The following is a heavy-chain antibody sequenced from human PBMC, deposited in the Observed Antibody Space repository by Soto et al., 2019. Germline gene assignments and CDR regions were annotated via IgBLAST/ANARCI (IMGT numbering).Heavy chain of an antibody. J-gene: IGHJ6*02. CDR3: ARALYSSGYYYGMDV. CDR2: IYTSGTT. V-gene: IGHV4-4*07. Sequence: PSETLSLTCTVSGGSITTYYWSWIRQPAGKGLEWIGRIYTSGTTNYNPSLRSRVTMSVDTSKNQFSLRLSSVTAADTVVYYCARALYSSGYYYGMDVWGQGTTVTVSS. CDR1: GGSITTYY. D-gene: IGHD3-22*01.